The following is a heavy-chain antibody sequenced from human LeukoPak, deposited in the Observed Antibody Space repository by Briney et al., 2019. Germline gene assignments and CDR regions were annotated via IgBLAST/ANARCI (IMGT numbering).Heavy chain of an antibody. CDR3: ARDSPFEWDVLGDSFDI. J-gene: IGHJ3*02. CDR2: MHYRGNT. V-gene: IGHV4-59*11. D-gene: IGHD1-26*01. CDR1: GGSISSHY. Sequence: SETLSLTCTVSGGSISSHYWSWIRQSPGKGLEWIGFMHYRGNTNSNPSLRSRVTISMDTSKNQFSLKMSSVTAADTAVYYCARDSPFEWDVLGDSFDIWGQGTVVTVSS.